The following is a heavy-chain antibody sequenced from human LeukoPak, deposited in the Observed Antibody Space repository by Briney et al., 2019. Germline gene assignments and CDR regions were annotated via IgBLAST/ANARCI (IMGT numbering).Heavy chain of an antibody. Sequence: ASVKVSCKASGYTFTSYGISWVRQAPGQGLEWMGWISAYNGNTNYAQKLQGRVTMTTDTSTSTAYMELRSLRSDDTAVYYCARGVRIGYCSGGSCLSYYYYYYMDVWGKGTTVTVSS. J-gene: IGHJ6*03. V-gene: IGHV1-18*01. CDR3: ARGVRIGYCSGGSCLSYYYYYYMDV. CDR1: GYTFTSYG. CDR2: ISAYNGNT. D-gene: IGHD2-15*01.